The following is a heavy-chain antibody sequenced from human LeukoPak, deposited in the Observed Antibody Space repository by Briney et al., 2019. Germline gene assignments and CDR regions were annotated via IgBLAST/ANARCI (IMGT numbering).Heavy chain of an antibody. J-gene: IGHJ6*03. D-gene: IGHD7-27*01. Sequence: SHTLSLTCTVSGGSISSGGYYWSWIRQHPGKGLEWIGYIYYSGSTYYNPSLKSRVTISVDTSKNQFSLKLSSVTAADTAVYYCARYLKTWGPRNYYYYMDVWGKGTTVTVSS. CDR2: IYYSGST. CDR1: GGSISSGGYY. CDR3: ARYLKTWGPRNYYYYMDV. V-gene: IGHV4-31*03.